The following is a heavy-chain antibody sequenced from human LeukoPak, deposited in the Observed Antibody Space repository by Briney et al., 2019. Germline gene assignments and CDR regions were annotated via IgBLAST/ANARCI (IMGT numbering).Heavy chain of an antibody. Sequence: ASVTVSCKSSGYTFTSCGISWMWLAPGPGQGLVGCISAYNGNTNYAQKLQRRVTMTTDTSTSTAYMELRSLRSDDTAVYYCARDQHRLDDFWSGYPPTPFDYWGQRTLVTVSS. CDR3: ARDQHRLDDFWSGYPPTPFDY. CDR2: ISAYNGNT. V-gene: IGHV1-18*01. D-gene: IGHD3-3*01. CDR1: GYTFTSCG. J-gene: IGHJ4*02.